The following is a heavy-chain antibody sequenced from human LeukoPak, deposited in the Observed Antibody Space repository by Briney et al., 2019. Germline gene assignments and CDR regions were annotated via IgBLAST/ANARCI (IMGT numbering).Heavy chain of an antibody. D-gene: IGHD5-18*01. J-gene: IGHJ4*02. CDR2: IYYSGST. CDR3: AREIPDGYGLFQGYFDY. Sequence: PSETLSLTCTVSGGSISSSSYYWGWIRQPPGKGLEWIGSIYYSGSTYYNPSLKSRVTISVDTSKNQFSLKLSSVTAADTAVYYCAREIPDGYGLFQGYFDYWGQGTLVTVSS. V-gene: IGHV4-39*07. CDR1: GGSISSSSYY.